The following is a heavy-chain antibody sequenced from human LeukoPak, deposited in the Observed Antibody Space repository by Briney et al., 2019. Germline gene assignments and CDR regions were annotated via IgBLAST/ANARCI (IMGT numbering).Heavy chain of an antibody. J-gene: IGHJ4*02. D-gene: IGHD2-21*02. Sequence: GASVKVSCKVSGYTLTELSMQWVRQAPGKGLEWMGGFDPEDGETIYAQKFQGRVTMTEDTSTDTAYMELSSLRSEDTAVYYCATLYCGGDCYSGFDYWGQGTLVTVSS. CDR1: GYTLTELS. CDR2: FDPEDGET. V-gene: IGHV1-24*01. CDR3: ATLYCGGDCYSGFDY.